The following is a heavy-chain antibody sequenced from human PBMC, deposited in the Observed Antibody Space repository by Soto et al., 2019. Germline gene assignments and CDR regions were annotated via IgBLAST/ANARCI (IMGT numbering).Heavy chain of an antibody. D-gene: IGHD3-22*01. CDR3: ARHYYDSSGYYVVAFDI. CDR2: IFSNDEK. CDR1: GFSLSNARMG. V-gene: IGHV2-26*01. J-gene: IGHJ3*02. Sequence: QVTLKESGPVLVKPTETLTLTCTVSGFSLSNARMGVSWIRQPPGKALEWLAHIFSNDEKSYSTSLKSRLTISKDTSKSQVVLTMTNMDPVDTATYYCARHYYDSSGYYVVAFDIWGQGTMVTVSS.